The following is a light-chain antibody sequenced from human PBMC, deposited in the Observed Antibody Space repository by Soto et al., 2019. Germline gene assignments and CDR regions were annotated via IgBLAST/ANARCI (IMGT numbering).Light chain of an antibody. CDR3: SSYTSSSTYV. J-gene: IGLJ1*01. CDR1: SSDVGGYNY. Sequence: QAVVTQPASVSGSPGQSITISCTGTSSDVGGYNYVSWSQQHPGKAPQLMIYEVSKRPSGVSNRFSGSKSGNTASLTISGLQDEDEADYYCSSYTSSSTYVFGTGTKLTVL. V-gene: IGLV2-14*01. CDR2: EVS.